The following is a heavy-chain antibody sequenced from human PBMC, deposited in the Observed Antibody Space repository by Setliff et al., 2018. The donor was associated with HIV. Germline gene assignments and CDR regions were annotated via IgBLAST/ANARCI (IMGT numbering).Heavy chain of an antibody. CDR2: FDPEDSER. D-gene: IGHD3-16*02. J-gene: IGHJ4*02. Sequence: GASVKVSCKVFGYTLAALSIHWVRQAPGKGMEWKGGFDPEDSERINAEKFQGRVTMTADTSTDTAYMALSSLTSEDTAVYYCATDPGRRITFGGVTVNPDYWGQGTLVTVSS. CDR3: ATDPGRRITFGGVTVNPDY. V-gene: IGHV1-24*01. CDR1: GYTLAALS.